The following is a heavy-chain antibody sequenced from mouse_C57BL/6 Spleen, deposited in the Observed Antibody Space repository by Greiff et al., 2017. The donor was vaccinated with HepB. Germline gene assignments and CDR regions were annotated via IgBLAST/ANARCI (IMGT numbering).Heavy chain of an antibody. Sequence: QVQLQQPGAELVKPGASVKLSCKASGYTFTSYWMHWVKQRPGRGREWNGRIDPNSGGTKYNEKFKSKATLTADKPSSTDYMQLSSLTSEDSAVYYCARSWLLLAMDYWGQGTSVPVSS. CDR2: IDPNSGGT. CDR1: GYTFTSYW. D-gene: IGHD2-3*01. J-gene: IGHJ4*01. CDR3: ARSWLLLAMDY. V-gene: IGHV1-72*01.